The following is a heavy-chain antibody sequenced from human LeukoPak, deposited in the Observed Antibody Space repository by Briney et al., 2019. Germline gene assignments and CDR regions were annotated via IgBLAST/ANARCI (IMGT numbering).Heavy chain of an antibody. D-gene: IGHD2-2*01. V-gene: IGHV1-69*04. CDR3: ARKGDQLPLDY. CDR1: GGTFSSYA. Sequence: ASVKVSCKASGGTFSSYAISWVRQAPGQGLEWMGRIIPILGIANYAQKFQGRVTITADKSTSTAYMELSSLRSEDTAVYYCARKGDQLPLDYWGQGTLVTVSS. J-gene: IGHJ4*02. CDR2: IIPILGIA.